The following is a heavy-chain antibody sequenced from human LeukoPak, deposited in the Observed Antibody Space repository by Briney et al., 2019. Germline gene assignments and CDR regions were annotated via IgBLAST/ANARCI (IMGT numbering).Heavy chain of an antibody. CDR1: GFTFSSYG. Sequence: GGSLRLSCAASGFTFSSYGMHWVRQAPGMGLEWVSYISNNGGTISYADSVEGRFTISRDNAKNSLFLQMNSLRAEDTAVYYCARDAYTYGMVFDYWGQGTLVTVSS. J-gene: IGHJ4*02. D-gene: IGHD5-18*01. CDR3: ARDAYTYGMVFDY. CDR2: ISNNGGTI. V-gene: IGHV3-48*04.